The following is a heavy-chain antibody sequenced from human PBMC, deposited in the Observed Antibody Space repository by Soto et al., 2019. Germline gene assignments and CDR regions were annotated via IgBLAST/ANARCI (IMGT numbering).Heavy chain of an antibody. J-gene: IGHJ4*02. CDR3: AKGWMASVTYSDY. D-gene: IGHD4-17*01. CDR2: ITASGGST. CDR1: GFTFAKYA. Sequence: EMQLLESGGGFVQPGGSLRLSCAASGFTFAKYAMSWVSQAPGKGLEWVSAITASGGSTFYAGSVKGRFTISRDNSDDTLELQMNNLRVEDTAMYFCAKGWMASVTYSDYWGQGTLVTVSS. V-gene: IGHV3-23*01.